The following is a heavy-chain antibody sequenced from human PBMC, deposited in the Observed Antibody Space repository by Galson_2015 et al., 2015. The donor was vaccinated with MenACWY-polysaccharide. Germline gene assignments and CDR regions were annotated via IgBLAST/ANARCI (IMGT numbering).Heavy chain of an antibody. D-gene: IGHD2-15*01. J-gene: IGHJ4*02. CDR1: GGTFSTYA. CDR3: ARVDCSGGHCYFAY. Sequence: SVKVSCKASGGTFSTYAFSWVRQAPGQGLEWMGRIIPFATMENYAQKFQGRVTISADTSINTVYMQLTSLTSDDTAVYFCARVDCSGGHCYFAYWGQGTLVTVSS. V-gene: IGHV1-69*04. CDR2: IIPFATME.